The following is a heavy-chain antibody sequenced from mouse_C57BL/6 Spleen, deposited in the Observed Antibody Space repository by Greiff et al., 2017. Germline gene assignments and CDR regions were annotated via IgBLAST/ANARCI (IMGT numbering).Heavy chain of an antibody. V-gene: IGHV14-4*01. CDR2: IDPENGDT. CDR3: TSITTASY. D-gene: IGHD1-2*01. Sequence: EVMLVESGAELVRPGASVKLSCTASGFNIKDDYMHWVKQRPEQGLEWIGWIDPENGDTEYASKFQGKATITADTSSNTAYLQLSSLTSEDTAVYYCTSITTASYWGQGTLVTVSA. J-gene: IGHJ3*01. CDR1: GFNIKDDY.